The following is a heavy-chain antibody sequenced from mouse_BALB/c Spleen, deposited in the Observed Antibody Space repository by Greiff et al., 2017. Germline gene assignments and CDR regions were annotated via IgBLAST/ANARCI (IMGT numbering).Heavy chain of an antibody. J-gene: IGHJ2*01. V-gene: IGHV14-3*02. CDR1: GFNIKDTY. CDR3: AYWDGGYYFDY. CDR2: IDPANGNT. D-gene: IGHD4-1*01. Sequence: EVQLQQSGAELVKPGASVKLSCTASGFNIKDTYMHWVKQRPEQGLEWIGRIDPANGNTKYDPKFQGKATITADTSSNTAYLQLSSLTSEDTAVYYCAYWDGGYYFDYWGQGTTLTVSS.